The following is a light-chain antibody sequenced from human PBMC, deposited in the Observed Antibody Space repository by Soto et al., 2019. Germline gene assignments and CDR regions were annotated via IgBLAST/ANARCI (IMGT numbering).Light chain of an antibody. CDR3: QQYGSSSGLT. Sequence: EIVLTQSPGTLSLSPGERATLSCSASQSVSSSYLAWYQQKPGQAPRLLIYGASSRATGIPDRFSGSGSGTDFTLTISRLEPEDFAVYYCQQYGSSSGLTFGGETNVEIK. CDR2: GAS. V-gene: IGKV3-20*01. CDR1: QSVSSSY. J-gene: IGKJ4*01.